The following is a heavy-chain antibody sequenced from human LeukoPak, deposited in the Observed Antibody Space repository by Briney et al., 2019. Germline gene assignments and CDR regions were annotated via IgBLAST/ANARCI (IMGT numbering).Heavy chain of an antibody. J-gene: IGHJ4*02. D-gene: IGHD3-10*01. CDR1: GFTLSSYG. Sequence: AGSLSLTCAASGFTLSSYGLHWVRQAPGKXLEWVSGIGAGGTFTYYADSVKGRFTISIYNSRNTLHLQMKSLRADDTAVYYCAKDLDYTTIGDHIDYWGQGTLVTVSS. CDR3: AKDLDYTTIGDHIDY. V-gene: IGHV3-23*01. CDR2: IGAGGTFT.